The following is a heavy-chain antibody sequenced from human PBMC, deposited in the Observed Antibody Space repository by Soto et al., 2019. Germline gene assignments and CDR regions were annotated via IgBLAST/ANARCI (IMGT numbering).Heavy chain of an antibody. J-gene: IGHJ5*02. CDR1: GFTFSDYY. Sequence: PGESLKISCAASGFTFSDYYMSWIRQAPGKGLEWVSYISSSSSYTNYADSVKGRFTISRDNAKNSLYLQMNSLRAEDTAVYYCARWGKDPGITMVRGVGNWFDPWGQGTLVTVSS. CDR3: ARWGKDPGITMVRGVGNWFDP. CDR2: ISSSSSYT. D-gene: IGHD3-10*01. V-gene: IGHV3-11*03.